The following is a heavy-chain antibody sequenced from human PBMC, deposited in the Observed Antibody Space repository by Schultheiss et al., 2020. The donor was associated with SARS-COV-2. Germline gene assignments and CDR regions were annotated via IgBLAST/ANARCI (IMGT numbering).Heavy chain of an antibody. Sequence: SETLSLTCAVYGGSFSGYYWSWIRQPPGKGLEWIGEINHSGSTNYNPSLKSRVTISVDTSKNQFSLKLSSVTAADTAVYYCARDLEVGATHGVAFDIWGQGTMVTVSS. V-gene: IGHV4-34*01. CDR2: INHSGST. CDR1: GGSFSGYY. J-gene: IGHJ3*02. D-gene: IGHD1-26*01. CDR3: ARDLEVGATHGVAFDI.